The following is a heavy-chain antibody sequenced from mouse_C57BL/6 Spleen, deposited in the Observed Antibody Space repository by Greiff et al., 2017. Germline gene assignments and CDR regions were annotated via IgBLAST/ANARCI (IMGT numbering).Heavy chain of an antibody. J-gene: IGHJ3*01. CDR2: IDPSDSGT. CDR1: GYTFTSYW. V-gene: IGHV1-52*01. Sequence: QVQLQQPGAELVRPGSSVKLSCKASGYTFTSYWMHWVKQRPIQGLEWIGNIDPSDSGTHYNQKFKDKATLAVDKSSSTAYMQLSSLTSEDSAVYYCARWRRGPWFAYWGQGTLVTVSA. CDR3: ARWRRGPWFAY.